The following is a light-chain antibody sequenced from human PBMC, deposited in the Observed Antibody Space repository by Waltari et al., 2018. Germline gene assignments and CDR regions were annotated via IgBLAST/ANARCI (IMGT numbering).Light chain of an antibody. CDR3: QSYESSLSHSV. Sequence: QSVLTQPPSVSGAPGQRVTISCTGSNSHIGAGYDVHWYQQLPPKAPKLLIFANNTRPSGVPDRFAGSRSGPSASLAITGLQAEDEADYYCQSYESSLSHSVFGTGTKVSVL. V-gene: IGLV1-40*01. CDR2: ANN. J-gene: IGLJ1*01. CDR1: NSHIGAGYD.